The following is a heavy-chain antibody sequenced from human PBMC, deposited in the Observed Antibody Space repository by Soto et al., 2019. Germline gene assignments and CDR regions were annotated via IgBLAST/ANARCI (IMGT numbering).Heavy chain of an antibody. CDR3: ARDQLYYNDISGRPLNAFDV. CDR1: GFTFRNYG. D-gene: IGHD3-22*01. J-gene: IGHJ3*01. Sequence: EVDLVESGGGLVQSGGSLRLSCAASGFTFRNYGMNWVRQAPGKGLEWVSYIGIGSSTTYYADSVKGRFTISRDNAKNSLYLQMNSLRAEDTAVYYCARDQLYYNDISGRPLNAFDVWGQGTIVTVSS. V-gene: IGHV3-48*01. CDR2: IGIGSSTT.